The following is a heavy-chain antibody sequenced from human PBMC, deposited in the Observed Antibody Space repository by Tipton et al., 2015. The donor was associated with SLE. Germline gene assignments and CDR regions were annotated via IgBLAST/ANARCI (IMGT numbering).Heavy chain of an antibody. J-gene: IGHJ4*02. CDR3: ARVGGVSGGGSPGLDY. D-gene: IGHD2-15*01. CDR1: GGSFSGY. V-gene: IGHV4-34*01. CDR2: INHSGTT. Sequence: TLSLTCAVYGGSFSGYCWIRQPPGKGLEWIGEINHSGTTNYNPSLKSRVTISVDTSKNQFSLKLSSVTAADTAVYYCARVGGVSGGGSPGLDYWGQGTLVTVSS.